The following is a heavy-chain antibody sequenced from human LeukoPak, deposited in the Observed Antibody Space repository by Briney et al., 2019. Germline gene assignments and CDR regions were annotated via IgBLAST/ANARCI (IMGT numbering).Heavy chain of an antibody. CDR3: AKDRAGYSSGWLDAFDI. CDR2: ISSSGSTI. J-gene: IGHJ3*02. D-gene: IGHD6-19*01. V-gene: IGHV3-48*03. Sequence: GGSLGLSCAASGFTFSSYEMNWVRQAPGKGLEWVSYISSSGSTIYYADSVKGQFTISRDNAKNSLYLQMNSLRAEDTAVYYCAKDRAGYSSGWLDAFDIWGQGTMVTVSS. CDR1: GFTFSSYE.